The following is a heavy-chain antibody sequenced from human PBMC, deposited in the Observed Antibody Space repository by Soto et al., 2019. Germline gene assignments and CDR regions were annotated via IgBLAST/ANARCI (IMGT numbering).Heavy chain of an antibody. CDR3: AALSGWYYGAFDI. V-gene: IGHV1-58*02. CDR1: GFTFTSSA. Sequence: SVKVSCKASGFTFTSSAMQWVRQARGQRLEWIGWIVVGSGNTNYAQKFQERVTITRDVSTSTAYMELSSLRSEDTAVYYCAALSGWYYGAFDIWGQGTMVTVSS. D-gene: IGHD6-19*01. J-gene: IGHJ3*02. CDR2: IVVGSGNT.